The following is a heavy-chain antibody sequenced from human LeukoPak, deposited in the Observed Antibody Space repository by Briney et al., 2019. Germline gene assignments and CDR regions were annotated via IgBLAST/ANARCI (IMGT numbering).Heavy chain of an antibody. Sequence: GGSLRLSCAATGFTFSYYGMHWVRQAPGKGLEWVAFIWYDGRDKHYADSVKSRFTISRDNSKNTLYLQMNALRAEDTAVYYCLGSSSWYEDYWGQGTLVTVSS. V-gene: IGHV3-30*02. CDR3: LGSSSWYEDY. CDR2: IWYDGRDK. D-gene: IGHD6-13*01. J-gene: IGHJ4*02. CDR1: GFTFSYYG.